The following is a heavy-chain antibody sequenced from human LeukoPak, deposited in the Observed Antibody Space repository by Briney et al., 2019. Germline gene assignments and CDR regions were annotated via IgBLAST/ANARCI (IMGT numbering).Heavy chain of an antibody. J-gene: IGHJ4*02. Sequence: GRSLRLSCAASGFTFSSYAMHWVRQAPGKGLEGVAVISYDGSNKYYADSVKGRFTISRDNSKNTLYLQMNSLRAEDTAVYYCARVRRGGDYEGYFDYWGQGTLVTVSS. D-gene: IGHD4-17*01. CDR2: ISYDGSNK. CDR3: ARVRRGGDYEGYFDY. V-gene: IGHV3-30*04. CDR1: GFTFSSYA.